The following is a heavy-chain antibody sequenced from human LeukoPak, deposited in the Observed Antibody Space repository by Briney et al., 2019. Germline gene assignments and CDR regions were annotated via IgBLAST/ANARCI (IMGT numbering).Heavy chain of an antibody. CDR2: IYSGGST. CDR3: ATLGYCSGGSCNSGNYYYYGMDV. V-gene: IGHV3-53*01. J-gene: IGHJ6*02. D-gene: IGHD2-15*01. Sequence: PGGSLRLSCAASGFTVSSNYMSWVRQAPGKGLEWVSIIYSGGSTCYADSLKGRFTISRDNSKNTAFLQMNSLRAEDTAVYYCATLGYCSGGSCNSGNYYYYGMDVWGQGTTVTVSS. CDR1: GFTVSSNY.